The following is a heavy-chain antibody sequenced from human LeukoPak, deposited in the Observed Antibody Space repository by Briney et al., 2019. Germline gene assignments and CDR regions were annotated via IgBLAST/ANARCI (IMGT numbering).Heavy chain of an antibody. CDR3: ARREDTPKNSDY. V-gene: IGHV4-34*01. CDR1: GGSFSGYY. CDR2: INHSGST. Sequence: KPSETLSLTCAVYGGSFSGYYRSWIRQPPGKGLEWIGEINHSGSTNYNPSLKSRVTISVDTSKNQFSLKVSSVTAADTAVYYCARREDTPKNSDYWGQGTLVTVSS. D-gene: IGHD2-15*01. J-gene: IGHJ4*02.